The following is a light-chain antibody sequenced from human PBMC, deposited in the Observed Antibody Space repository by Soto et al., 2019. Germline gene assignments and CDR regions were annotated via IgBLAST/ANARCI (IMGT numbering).Light chain of an antibody. Sequence: AIQLTQSPSSLSASVGDRVTITCRASQGISSALAWYQQKPGKAPKLLIYDASSLESGVPSRFSGSGSGTDVTITISSLQPADFATYYCQQFNNYPLLTFGGGTKVEIK. CDR3: QQFNNYPLLT. V-gene: IGKV1D-13*01. CDR1: QGISSA. J-gene: IGKJ4*01. CDR2: DAS.